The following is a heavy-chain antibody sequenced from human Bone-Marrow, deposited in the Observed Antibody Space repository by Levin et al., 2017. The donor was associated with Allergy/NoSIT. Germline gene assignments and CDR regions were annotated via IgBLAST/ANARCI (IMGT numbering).Heavy chain of an antibody. Sequence: PGGSLRLSCAASGFTFSSYWMSWVRQAPGKGLEWVANIKQDGSEKYYVDSVKGRFTISRDNAKNSLYLQMNSLRAEDTAVYYCARDSLYCSSTSCYAGIYFDYWGQGTLVTVSS. CDR3: ARDSLYCSSTSCYAGIYFDY. J-gene: IGHJ4*02. D-gene: IGHD2-2*01. CDR2: IKQDGSEK. CDR1: GFTFSSYW. V-gene: IGHV3-7*03.